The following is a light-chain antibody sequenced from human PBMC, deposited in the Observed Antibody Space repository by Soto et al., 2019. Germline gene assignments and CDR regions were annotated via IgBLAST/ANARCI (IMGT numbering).Light chain of an antibody. CDR1: SSDVGGYNS. J-gene: IGLJ2*01. Sequence: QSALTQPPSASGSPGQSVTISCTGTSSDVGGYNSVSWYQQHPGKAPKLMIYDVSKRPSGVPDRFSGSKSGNTASLTVSGLQAEDEADYYCSSYAGSNVVFGGGTQLTVL. CDR3: SSYAGSNVV. V-gene: IGLV2-8*01. CDR2: DVS.